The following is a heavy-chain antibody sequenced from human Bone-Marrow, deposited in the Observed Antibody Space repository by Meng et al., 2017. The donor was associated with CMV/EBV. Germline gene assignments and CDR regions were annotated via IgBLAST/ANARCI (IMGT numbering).Heavy chain of an antibody. D-gene: IGHD4-17*01. Sequence: GESLKISCAASGFTFSSYAMHWVRQAPGKGLEWVSSISSSSSYIYYADSVKGRFTISRDNAKNSLYLQMNSLRAEDTAVYYCARTYGDYYFDYWGQGTLVTVSS. CDR1: GFTFSSYA. CDR2: ISSSSSYI. V-gene: IGHV3-21*01. CDR3: ARTYGDYYFDY. J-gene: IGHJ4*02.